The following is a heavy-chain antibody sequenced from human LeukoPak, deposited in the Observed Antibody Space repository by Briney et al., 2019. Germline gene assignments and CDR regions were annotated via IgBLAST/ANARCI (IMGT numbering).Heavy chain of an antibody. CDR3: ARGRDSGTRRGMDV. V-gene: IGHV1-2*02. CDR1: GYTFTGYH. D-gene: IGHD3-10*01. CDR2: INPNSGDT. Sequence: GASVKVSCKASGYTFTGYHMHWVRQAPGQGLEWMGWINPNSGDTNYAQKFQGRVNMTRDTSITTAYMELKRLRSDDTAVYYCARGRDSGTRRGMDVWGQGTTVTVSS. J-gene: IGHJ6*02.